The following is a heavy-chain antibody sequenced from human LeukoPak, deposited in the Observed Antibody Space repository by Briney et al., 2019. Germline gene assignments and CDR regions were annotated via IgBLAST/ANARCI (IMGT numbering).Heavy chain of an antibody. V-gene: IGHV3-23*01. J-gene: IGHJ4*02. D-gene: IGHD1-26*01. Sequence: GGSLRLSCAASGFTFSTDAMSWVRQAPGKGLEWVSTISGGGGDIYYADSVKGRFTISRDNSKNTLYLQMNSLRAEDTAVYYCARSYVGADRYFDYWGQGTLVTVSS. CDR1: GFTFSTDA. CDR3: ARSYVGADRYFDY. CDR2: ISGGGGDI.